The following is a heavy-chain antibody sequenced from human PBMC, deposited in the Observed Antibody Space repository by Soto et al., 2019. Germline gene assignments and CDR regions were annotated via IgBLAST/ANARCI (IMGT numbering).Heavy chain of an antibody. CDR2: IYNGGST. Sequence: SETLSLTCTVSGGSIRSGDNYWSWIRQPPGKGLEWIGYIYNGGSTYYNPSLKSRVTMALDTSKNQFSLQLSSVTAAETAVYYCVRVPDYWGQGILVTVSS. J-gene: IGHJ4*02. D-gene: IGHD2-2*01. V-gene: IGHV4-30-4*01. CDR1: GGSIRSGDNY. CDR3: VRVPDY.